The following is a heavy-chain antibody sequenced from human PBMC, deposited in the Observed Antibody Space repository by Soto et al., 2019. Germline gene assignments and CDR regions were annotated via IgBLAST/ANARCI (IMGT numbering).Heavy chain of an antibody. CDR1: GGTFSSYA. V-gene: IGHV1-69*01. J-gene: IGHJ4*02. Sequence: QVQLVQSGAEVKKPGSSVKVSCKASGGTFSSYAISWVRQAPGQGLEWMGGIILIFGTANYAQKFQGRVTITADEATSTASMELSSLRSEDTAVYYCARDDSASGGGNWGQGTLVTVSS. CDR3: ARDDSASGGGN. CDR2: IILIFGTA. D-gene: IGHD3-10*01.